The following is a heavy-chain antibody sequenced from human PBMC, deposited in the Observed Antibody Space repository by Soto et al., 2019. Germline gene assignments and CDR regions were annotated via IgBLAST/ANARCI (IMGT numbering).Heavy chain of an antibody. J-gene: IGHJ6*02. CDR2: ISSSSSYI. CDR1: GFTFRSYS. D-gene: IGHD3-3*01. V-gene: IGHV3-21*01. Sequence: VGSLRLSCAASGFTFRSYSMNWVRQAPGKGLEWVSSISSSSSYIYYADSVKGRFTISRDNAKNSLYLQMNSLRAEDTAVYYCARDATILPYYYGMDVWGQGTTVTVSS. CDR3: ARDATILPYYYGMDV.